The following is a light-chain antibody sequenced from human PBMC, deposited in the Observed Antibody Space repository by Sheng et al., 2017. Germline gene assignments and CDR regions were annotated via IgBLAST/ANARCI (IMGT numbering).Light chain of an antibody. CDR3: QQYGTSPRT. V-gene: IGKV3-20*01. J-gene: IGKJ1*01. CDR2: EAS. Sequence: EIVLTQSPGTLSLSPGERATLSCRASQSVVNNYLGWHQQKPGQAHRLLIYEASKRVTGTPDRFSGTGSGTDFTLIISRLEPEDFAVYYCQQYGTSPRTFGPGTKVEIK. CDR1: QSVVNNY.